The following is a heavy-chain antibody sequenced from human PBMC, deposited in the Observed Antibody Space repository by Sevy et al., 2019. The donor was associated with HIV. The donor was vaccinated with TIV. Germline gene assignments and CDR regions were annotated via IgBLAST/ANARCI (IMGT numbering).Heavy chain of an antibody. D-gene: IGHD3-22*01. J-gene: IGHJ4*02. CDR2: ITPSSGKT. CDR1: GYTFSSYG. Sequence: ASVKVSCKASGYTFSSYGISWVRQAPGQGLEWMGWITPSSGKTQLAQTFQDRVTLTTDTSSRTAYMEVKSLRSDDTAVYFWARDGTKYYHDGNPRGSFDYWGQGSLVTVSS. V-gene: IGHV1-18*01. CDR3: ARDGTKYYHDGNPRGSFDY.